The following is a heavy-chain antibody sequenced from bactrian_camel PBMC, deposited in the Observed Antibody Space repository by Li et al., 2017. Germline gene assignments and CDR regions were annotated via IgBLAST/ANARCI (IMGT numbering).Heavy chain of an antibody. Sequence: QVQLVESGGGSVQAGGSLKLSCAASGYIVSNCEVGWYRQAPGKEREFVSSISSGGATTYADSVKGRFTISRDKAKDMLYLQMTGLKPEDTAMYYCAADRGTCVAYGGMWLAALGHRYVGQGTQVTVS. D-gene: IGHD5*01. J-gene: IGHJ4*01. CDR2: ISSGGAT. V-gene: IGHV3S53*01. CDR1: GYIVSNCE.